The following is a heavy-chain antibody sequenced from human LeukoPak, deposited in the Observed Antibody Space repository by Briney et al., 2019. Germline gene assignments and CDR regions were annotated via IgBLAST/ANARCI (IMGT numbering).Heavy chain of an antibody. D-gene: IGHD3-22*01. Sequence: SETLSLTCTVSGGSISSSGYYWGWIRQPPGKGLEWIASVYYSGSTYYNPSLKSRVTTSVDTSKNQFSLKLSSVTAADTAVYYCARQDGGGALYYYDSSGYPDYWGQGTLVTVSS. J-gene: IGHJ4*02. CDR1: GGSISSSGYY. V-gene: IGHV4-39*01. CDR3: ARQDGGGALYYYDSSGYPDY. CDR2: VYYSGST.